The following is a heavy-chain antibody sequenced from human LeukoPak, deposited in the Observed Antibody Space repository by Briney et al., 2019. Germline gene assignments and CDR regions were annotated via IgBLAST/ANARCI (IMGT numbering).Heavy chain of an antibody. D-gene: IGHD3-10*01. V-gene: IGHV3-15*01. CDR3: STNYASGKEYYMDV. J-gene: IGHJ6*03. CDR2: IKRKNDGGTT. CDR1: GFTFSDAW. Sequence: GGSLRLSCAASGFTFSDAWMIWVRRPPGEGLESGGLIKRKNDGGTTDYAAHVKGRFTISRDDSKNRLYLQMDSLKTEDTAVYYCSTNYASGKEYYMDVWGKGTTVTVSS.